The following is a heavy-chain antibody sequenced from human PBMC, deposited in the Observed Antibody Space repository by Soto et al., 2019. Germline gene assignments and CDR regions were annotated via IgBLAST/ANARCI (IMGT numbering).Heavy chain of an antibody. J-gene: IGHJ4*02. CDR3: ATGHCSGGPCYPGGVEY. Sequence: PSETLSLTCRVSGDSISSGGYSWSWIRQPPGKGLEWIGYIYQSGAYYNPSLKSRVTMSLDRSKNQFSLKLSSVTAADTAVYYCATGHCSGGPCYPGGVEYWGQGALVTVSS. D-gene: IGHD2-15*01. V-gene: IGHV4-30-2*01. CDR2: IYQSGA. CDR1: GDSISSGGYS.